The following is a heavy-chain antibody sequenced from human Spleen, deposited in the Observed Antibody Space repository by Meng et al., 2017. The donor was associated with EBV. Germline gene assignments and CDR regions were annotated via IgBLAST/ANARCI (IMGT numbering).Heavy chain of an antibody. CDR2: IKSKTDGGTT. J-gene: IGHJ4*02. Sequence: EVQLVVSGGGLVKPGGSLRLSCATSGFIFKNAWMNWVRQAPGKGLEWVGRIKSKTDGGTTDYAAPVKGRFTISRDDSKNTLYLQMNSLKTEDTAVYYCTRWSYGGTAYWGQGTLVTVSS. CDR3: TRWSYGGTAY. V-gene: IGHV3-15*01. D-gene: IGHD4-23*01. CDR1: GFIFKNAW.